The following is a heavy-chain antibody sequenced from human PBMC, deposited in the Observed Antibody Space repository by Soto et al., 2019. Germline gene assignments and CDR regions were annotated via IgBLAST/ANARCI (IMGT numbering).Heavy chain of an antibody. CDR1: GFTFSSYG. Sequence: GGSLRLSCAASGFTFSSYGMNWVRQAPGKGLEWVSYIGSRSATIYYADSVKGRFTISRDNSKNTLYLQMNSLRAEDTAVYYCAKAHSSSWIFFDIWGQGTMVTVSS. V-gene: IGHV3-48*01. CDR2: IGSRSATI. D-gene: IGHD6-13*01. J-gene: IGHJ3*02. CDR3: AKAHSSSWIFFDI.